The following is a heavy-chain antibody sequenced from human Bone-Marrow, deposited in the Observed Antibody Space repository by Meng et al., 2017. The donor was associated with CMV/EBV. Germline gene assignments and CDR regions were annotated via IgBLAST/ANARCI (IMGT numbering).Heavy chain of an antibody. D-gene: IGHD2/OR15-2a*01. CDR3: ARSNYCNTIPCSLLRADYYYGLDV. Sequence: ESLKISCAASGFTVSSNYMSWVRQPPGKGLEWIGEINNKASTNYNPSLKSRVTMSVDTSKNQFSLKLTSVTAADTAVYYCARSNYCNTIPCSLLRADYYYGLDVWGQGTTVTVSS. CDR2: INNKAST. CDR1: GFTVSSNY. J-gene: IGHJ6*02. V-gene: IGHV4-34*01.